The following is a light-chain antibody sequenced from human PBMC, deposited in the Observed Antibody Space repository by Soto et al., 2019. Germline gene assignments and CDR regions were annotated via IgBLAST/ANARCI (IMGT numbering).Light chain of an antibody. CDR1: SSDVGGYNY. Sequence: QSALTQPASVSGSPGQSITISCTGTSSDVGGYNYVSWYQQHPGKAPKLMIYDVSNRPSGVSNRFSGSKSGNTASLTISGLQAEDAAHHYYSISTSSSTVVFGVETLLT. CDR3: SISTSSSTVV. CDR2: DVS. J-gene: IGLJ2*01. V-gene: IGLV2-14*01.